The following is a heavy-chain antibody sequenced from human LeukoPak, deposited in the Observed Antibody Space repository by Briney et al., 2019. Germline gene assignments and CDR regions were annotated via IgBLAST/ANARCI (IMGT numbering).Heavy chain of an antibody. J-gene: IGHJ5*02. Sequence: SETLSLTCAVYGGSFSGYYWSWIRQPPGKGLEWIGEINHSGSTNYNPSLQSRVTISVDTSKNQFSLKLSSVTAADTAVYYCARGLLQSNPPGYSWSSSWYSDGGWFDPWGQGTLVTVSS. CDR2: INHSGST. CDR1: GGSFSGYY. CDR3: ARGLLQSNPPGYSWSSSWYSDGGWFDP. D-gene: IGHD6-13*01. V-gene: IGHV4-34*01.